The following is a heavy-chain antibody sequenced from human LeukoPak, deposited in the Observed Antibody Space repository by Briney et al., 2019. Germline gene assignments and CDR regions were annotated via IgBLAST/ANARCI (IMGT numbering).Heavy chain of an antibody. Sequence: GGSLRLSCAASGFTFSSYSMNWVRQAPGKGLEWVSYISSSSSTIYYADSVKGRFTISRDNAKNSLYLQMNSLRAEDTAVYYCARVQTYYDILTGYPNYGMDVWGQGTTVTVSS. CDR1: GFTFSSYS. V-gene: IGHV3-48*04. J-gene: IGHJ6*02. D-gene: IGHD3-9*01. CDR2: ISSSSSTI. CDR3: ARVQTYYDILTGYPNYGMDV.